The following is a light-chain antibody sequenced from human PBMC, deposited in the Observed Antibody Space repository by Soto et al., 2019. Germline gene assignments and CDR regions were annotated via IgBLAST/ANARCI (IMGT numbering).Light chain of an antibody. Sequence: QLVLTQSPSASASLGASVKLTCTLSSGHSSYAIAWHQQQPEKGTRYLLKLNSDGSHSKGDGIPDRFSGSSSGAERYLTISSLQSEDEAHCYCQTWGTGVVFGGGTKLTVL. J-gene: IGLJ2*01. CDR2: LNSDGSH. CDR3: QTWGTGVV. CDR1: SGHSSYA. V-gene: IGLV4-69*01.